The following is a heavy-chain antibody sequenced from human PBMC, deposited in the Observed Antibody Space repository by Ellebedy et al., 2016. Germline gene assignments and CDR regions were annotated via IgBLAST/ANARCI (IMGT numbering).Heavy chain of an antibody. CDR1: GGSISSGDYY. CDR3: ARGWRLWFGELLYYYYGMDV. Sequence: SETLSLTCTVSGGSISSGDYYWSWIRQPPGKGLEWIGYIYYSGSTYYNPSLKSRVTISVDTSKNQFSLKLSSVTAADTAVYYCARGWRLWFGELLYYYYGMDVWGQGTTVTVSS. J-gene: IGHJ6*02. V-gene: IGHV4-30-4*01. D-gene: IGHD3-10*01. CDR2: IYYSGST.